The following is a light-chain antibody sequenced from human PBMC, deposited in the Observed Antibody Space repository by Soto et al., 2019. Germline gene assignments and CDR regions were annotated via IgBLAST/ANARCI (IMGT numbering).Light chain of an antibody. CDR1: QSVASTY. CDR2: GAS. Sequence: DIVLTQSPGTLSLSPGERATLSCRASQSVASTYLAWYQQKPGQAPRLLIYGASSRATGIPDRFSGSGSGTDFTLPISRLEHEDFAVYYCQQYGNSPPFTFGPGTKVDIK. J-gene: IGKJ3*01. V-gene: IGKV3-20*01. CDR3: QQYGNSPPFT.